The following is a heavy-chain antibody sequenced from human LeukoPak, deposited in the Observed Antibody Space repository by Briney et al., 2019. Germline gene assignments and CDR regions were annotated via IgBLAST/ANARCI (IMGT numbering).Heavy chain of an antibody. J-gene: IGHJ6*03. CDR2: ISSSSSYI. Sequence: GGSLRLSCAASGFTFSSYEMNWVRQAPGKGLEWVSSISSSSSYIYYADSVKGRFTISRDNAKNSLYLQMNSLRAEDTAVYYCARAGYYGSGTYFDYYYMDVWGKGTTVTISS. V-gene: IGHV3-21*01. D-gene: IGHD3-10*01. CDR1: GFTFSSYE. CDR3: ARAGYYGSGTYFDYYYMDV.